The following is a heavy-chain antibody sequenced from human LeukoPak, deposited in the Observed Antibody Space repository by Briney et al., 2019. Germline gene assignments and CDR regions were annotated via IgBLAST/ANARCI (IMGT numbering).Heavy chain of an antibody. V-gene: IGHV1-2*02. Sequence: ASVKVSCKASGYTFTGYYMHWVRQAPGQGLEWMGWINPKSGGTNYAQKFQGRVTMTRDTSISTADMELSRLRSDDTAVYYCARDQDIVVVVAALRQREMGGFDPWGQGTLVTVSS. CDR1: GYTFTGYY. CDR2: INPKSGGT. J-gene: IGHJ5*02. CDR3: ARDQDIVVVVAALRQREMGGFDP. D-gene: IGHD2-15*01.